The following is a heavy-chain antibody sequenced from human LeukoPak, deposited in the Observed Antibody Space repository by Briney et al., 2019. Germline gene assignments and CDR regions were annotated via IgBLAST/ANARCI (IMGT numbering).Heavy chain of an antibody. D-gene: IGHD6-6*01. J-gene: IGHJ6*02. CDR3: GRGGYSSSSFYGMDV. Sequence: GESLRLSCAASGFTFSDHYMEWVRQAPGKGRGWIGHTGNKANSYTTEYAASVKSRFSISRDDSKNSLYLQMNSLKTEDTAVYYCGRGGYSSSSFYGMDVWGQGTTVTVSS. V-gene: IGHV3-72*01. CDR2: TGNKANSYTT. CDR1: GFTFSDHY.